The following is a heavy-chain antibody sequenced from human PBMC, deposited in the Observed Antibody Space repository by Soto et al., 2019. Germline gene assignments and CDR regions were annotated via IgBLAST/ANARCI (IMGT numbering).Heavy chain of an antibody. D-gene: IGHD3-22*01. Sequence: QVQLQESGPGLVKPSQTLSLTCTVSGGSITSEVHYWSWILQHPGKGLEWIGYIYYRGSTYYNPSLKSRVTMSVDTSKQQFSLNLTSVTAADTAVYYCATYYYDSSAQYYASLFDYWGQGNLVTVSS. CDR2: IYYRGST. J-gene: IGHJ4*02. V-gene: IGHV4-31*03. CDR3: ATYYYDSSAQYYASLFDY. CDR1: GGSITSEVHY.